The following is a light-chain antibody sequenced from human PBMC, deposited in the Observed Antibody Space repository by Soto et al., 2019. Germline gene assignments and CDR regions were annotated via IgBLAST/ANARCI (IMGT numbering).Light chain of an antibody. Sequence: VVTQPPSVSGAPGQRVTISCTGSSSNIGAGYDVHWYQQLPGTAPKLLIYGNSNRPSGVPDRFSGSKSGTSASLAITGLQAEDEADYYCQSYDSSLSGGVFGGGTKVTVL. CDR3: QSYDSSLSGGV. J-gene: IGLJ3*02. CDR2: GNS. CDR1: SSNIGAGYD. V-gene: IGLV1-40*01.